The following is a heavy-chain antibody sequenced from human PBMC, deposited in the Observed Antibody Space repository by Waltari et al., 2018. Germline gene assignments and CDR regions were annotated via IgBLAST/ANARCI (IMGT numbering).Heavy chain of an antibody. V-gene: IGHV4-30-4*08. J-gene: IGHJ4*02. CDR1: GGSISTGDYY. D-gene: IGHD3-10*01. Sequence: VQLQESGPGLVKPSQTLSLTCTVSGGSISTGDYYWSWIRQPPGKGLEWIGDISYSGGTYDNPSLKNRVTITVEASKNQFCLKLSCVTAADTAVYYCARARLWFRDFDYWGQGTLVTVSS. CDR3: ARARLWFRDFDY. CDR2: ISYSGGT.